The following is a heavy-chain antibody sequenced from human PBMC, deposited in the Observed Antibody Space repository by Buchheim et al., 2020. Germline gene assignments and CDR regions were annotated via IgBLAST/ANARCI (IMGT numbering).Heavy chain of an antibody. Sequence: QVQLVESGGGVVQPGRSLRLSCAASGFTFSSYAMHWVRQAPGKGLEWVAVISYDGSNKYYADSVKSRFTISRDNSKNQLYLQMNSLRAEDTAVYYCARDGANYYGSGSYGWFDPWGQGTL. J-gene: IGHJ5*02. V-gene: IGHV3-30*04. D-gene: IGHD3-10*01. CDR1: GFTFSSYA. CDR2: ISYDGSNK. CDR3: ARDGANYYGSGSYGWFDP.